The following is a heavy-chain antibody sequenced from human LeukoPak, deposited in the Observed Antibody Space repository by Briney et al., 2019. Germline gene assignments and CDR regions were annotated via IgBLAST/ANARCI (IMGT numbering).Heavy chain of an antibody. J-gene: IGHJ5*02. CDR1: EFSFSSYS. Sequence: GGSLRLSCAASEFSFSSYSMNWVRQAPGKGLEWVSSISSSSSWIFYADSVKGRFTISRDNAKDSLFLQMNSLRAEDTAVYYCARDRGGNDFWSGYYSNWFDPWGQGTLVTVSS. CDR2: ISSSSSWI. D-gene: IGHD3-3*01. V-gene: IGHV3-21*01. CDR3: ARDRGGNDFWSGYYSNWFDP.